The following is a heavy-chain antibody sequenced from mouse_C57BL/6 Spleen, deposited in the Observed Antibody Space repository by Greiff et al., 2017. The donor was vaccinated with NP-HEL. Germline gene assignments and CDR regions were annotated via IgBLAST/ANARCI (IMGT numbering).Heavy chain of an antibody. D-gene: IGHD3-1*01. CDR2: IDPSDSYT. V-gene: IGHV1-69*01. CDR3: ARGLSMDY. J-gene: IGHJ4*01. CDR1: GYTFTSYW. Sequence: VQLQQPGAELVMPGASVKLSCKASGYTFTSYWMHWVKQRPGQGLEWIGEIDPSDSYTKYNQKFKGKSTLPVDKSSSTAYMQLSSLTSEDSAVYYCARGLSMDYWGQGTSVTVSS.